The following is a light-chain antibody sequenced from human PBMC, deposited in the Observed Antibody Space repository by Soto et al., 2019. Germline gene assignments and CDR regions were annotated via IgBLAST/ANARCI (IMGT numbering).Light chain of an antibody. CDR2: RAS. CDR3: QQYGSSPSIT. Sequence: EIVLTQSPGTLSLSPGERATLSCRSSQSVSSSYLAWYQQKPGQAPEVLIYRASSRATGIPDRFSGSGSGTDFTLTISRLEPEDFAVYYCQQYGSSPSITFGQGTRLEIK. V-gene: IGKV3-20*01. J-gene: IGKJ5*01. CDR1: QSVSSSY.